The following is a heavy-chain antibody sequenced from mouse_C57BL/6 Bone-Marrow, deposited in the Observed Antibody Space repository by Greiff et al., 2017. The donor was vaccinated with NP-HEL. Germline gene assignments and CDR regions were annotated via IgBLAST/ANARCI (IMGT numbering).Heavy chain of an antibody. CDR3: ARPSLVSEYRDY. D-gene: IGHD2-10*02. J-gene: IGHJ4*01. V-gene: IGHV1-76*01. CDR1: GYTFTDYY. Sequence: LSCPASGYTFTDYYINWVKQRPGQGLEWIASIYPGNGNTYYTQKFKGKATLTEDNSSSTAYMQLSSLTSEDTAFYSCARPSLVSEYRDYWGQGNTVTVSS. CDR2: IYPGNGNT.